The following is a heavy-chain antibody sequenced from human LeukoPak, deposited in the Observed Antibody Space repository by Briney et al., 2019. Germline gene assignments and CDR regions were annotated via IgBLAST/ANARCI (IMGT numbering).Heavy chain of an antibody. CDR2: INPNSGGT. V-gene: IGHV1-2*06. Sequence: ASVKVSCKASGGTFTGYYMHWVRQAPGQGLEWMGRINPNSGGTNYAQKFQGRVTMTRDTSISTAYMELSRLRSDDTAVYYCARGGICSSTSCPTIYYIDVWGKGTTVTLSS. CDR1: GGTFTGYY. CDR3: ARGGICSSTSCPTIYYIDV. J-gene: IGHJ6*03. D-gene: IGHD2-2*01.